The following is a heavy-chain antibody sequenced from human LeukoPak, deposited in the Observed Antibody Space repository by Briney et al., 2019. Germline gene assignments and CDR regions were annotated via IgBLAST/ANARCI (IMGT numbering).Heavy chain of an antibody. D-gene: IGHD2-8*01. CDR2: MNPNSGNT. V-gene: IGHV1-8*03. Sequence: ASVKVSFKASGYTFTSYDINWVRQATGQGLEWMGWMNPNSGNTGYAQKFQGRVTITRNTSISTAYMELSSLRSEDTAVYYCARDRYCTNGVCYRGFDYWGQGTGVTVSS. CDR3: ARDRYCTNGVCYRGFDY. J-gene: IGHJ4*02. CDR1: GYTFTSYD.